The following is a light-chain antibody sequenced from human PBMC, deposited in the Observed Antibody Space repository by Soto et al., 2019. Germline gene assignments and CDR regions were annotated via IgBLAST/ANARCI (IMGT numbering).Light chain of an antibody. CDR3: QHGSSWPLT. V-gene: IGKV3-11*01. CDR1: QSVSSY. CDR2: DAS. J-gene: IGKJ4*01. Sequence: EIVLSQSPATLSLSPGERATVSCRASQSVSSYLAWYQQKPGQAPRLLISDASNRATGIPARFSGSGSGTDFTLTISSLEPEDFAVDYCQHGSSWPLTFGGGTKVEIK.